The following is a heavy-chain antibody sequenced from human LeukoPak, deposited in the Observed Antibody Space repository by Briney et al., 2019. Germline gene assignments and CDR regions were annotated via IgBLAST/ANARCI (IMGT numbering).Heavy chain of an antibody. D-gene: IGHD3-22*01. CDR1: GFTVSSNY. Sequence: GGSLRLSCAASGFTVSSNYMSWVRQAPGKGLEWVSIIYSGGSTFYADSVKGRFTISRDTSKNTLSLQMNSLRAEDTAIYYCARDVGYYDSSGYWGQGTLVTVSS. CDR2: IYSGGST. V-gene: IGHV3-66*01. CDR3: ARDVGYYDSSGY. J-gene: IGHJ4*02.